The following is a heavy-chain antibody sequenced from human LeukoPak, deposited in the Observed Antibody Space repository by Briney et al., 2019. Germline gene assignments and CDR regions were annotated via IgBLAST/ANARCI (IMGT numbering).Heavy chain of an antibody. Sequence: PGGSLRLSCAASGFTFSSYGMHWVRQAPGKGLEWVAFIRYDGSNKYYADSVKGRFTISRDNSKNTLYLQMNSLRAEDTAVYYCAKDLGPYYYDSSGYYGDHYFDYWGRGTLVTVSS. D-gene: IGHD3-22*01. CDR3: AKDLGPYYYDSSGYYGDHYFDY. V-gene: IGHV3-30*02. CDR2: IRYDGSNK. CDR1: GFTFSSYG. J-gene: IGHJ4*02.